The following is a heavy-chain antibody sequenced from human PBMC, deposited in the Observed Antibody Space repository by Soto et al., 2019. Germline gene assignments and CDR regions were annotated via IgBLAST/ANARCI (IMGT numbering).Heavy chain of an antibody. V-gene: IGHV3-15*01. CDR1: GFTFSNAW. CDR3: TTDFFREYDFLTGYYSAPFDY. D-gene: IGHD3-9*01. J-gene: IGHJ4*02. CDR2: IKSKTDGGTT. Sequence: GGSLRLSCAASGFTFSNAWMSWVREAPGKGMEWVGRIKSKTDGGTTDNAAPVKGRFTISTDDSKNTLYLQMNSLKPEDTAVYYCTTDFFREYDFLTGYYSAPFDYWGQGTLVTVSS.